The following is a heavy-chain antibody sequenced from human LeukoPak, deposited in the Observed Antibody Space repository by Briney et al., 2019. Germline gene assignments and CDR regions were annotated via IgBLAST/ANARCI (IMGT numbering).Heavy chain of an antibody. CDR2: ISYDGSDE. Sequence: SCKASGYTFTSYYMHWVRQAPGKGLEWVSAISYDGSDEFYADPVKGRFTVSRDNSKSTLYLQMNSLRPEDTAVYYCARDRSYSFFDYWGQGTLVTVSS. D-gene: IGHD2-21*01. V-gene: IGHV3-30*03. CDR3: ARDRSYSFFDY. J-gene: IGHJ4*02. CDR1: GYTFTSYY.